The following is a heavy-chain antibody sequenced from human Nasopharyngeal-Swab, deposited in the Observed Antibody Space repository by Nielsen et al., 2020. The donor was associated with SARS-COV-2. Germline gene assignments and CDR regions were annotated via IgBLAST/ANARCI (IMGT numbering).Heavy chain of an antibody. Sequence: ASVKVPCKASGYTFTSYAMHWVRQAPGQRLEWMGWINAGNGNTKYSQKFQGRVTITRDTSASTAYMELSSLRSEDTAVYYCARDYRRDYMGYYGMDVWGQGTTVTVSS. CDR2: INAGNGNT. D-gene: IGHD4-11*01. CDR1: GYTFTSYA. V-gene: IGHV1-3*01. CDR3: ARDYRRDYMGYYGMDV. J-gene: IGHJ6*02.